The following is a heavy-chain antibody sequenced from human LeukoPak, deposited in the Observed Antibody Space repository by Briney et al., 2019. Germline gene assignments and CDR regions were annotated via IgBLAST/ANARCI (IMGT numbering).Heavy chain of an antibody. Sequence: GGSLRLSCAASGFTFDDYGMSWVRQVPGKGLEWVSGINWNGGRASYADSVRGRFIISRNNAANSLDLQMNSLRAEDTAVYYCARAGYSSSWLDYWGQGTLVTVSS. D-gene: IGHD6-13*01. CDR1: GFTFDDYG. CDR3: ARAGYSSSWLDY. CDR2: INWNGGRA. V-gene: IGHV3-20*04. J-gene: IGHJ4*02.